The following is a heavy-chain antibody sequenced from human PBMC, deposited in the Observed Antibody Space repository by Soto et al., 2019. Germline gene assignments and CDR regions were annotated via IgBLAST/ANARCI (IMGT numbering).Heavy chain of an antibody. V-gene: IGHV3-21*04. D-gene: IGHD3-10*01. CDR1: GFTFNRYS. J-gene: IGHJ5*02. CDR2: ISSSGDYR. CDR3: ARDRGSETFDP. Sequence: EVQLVESGGGLVKAGGSLRLSCAASGFTFNRYSMTWVRQAPGKGLEWVSSISSSGDYRYYADSMRGRFTISRDNAKNSLYLQMNSLRAEDTAVYYCARDRGSETFDPWGQGTLVTVSS.